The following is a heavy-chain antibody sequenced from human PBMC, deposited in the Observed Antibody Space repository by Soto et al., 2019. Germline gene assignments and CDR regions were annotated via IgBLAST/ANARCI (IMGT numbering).Heavy chain of an antibody. CDR2: IYYSGST. Sequence: QVQLQESGPGLVKPSETLSLTCSVSGGSISNYYWSWIRQPPGKGLEWIGYIYYSGSTNYNPSLKSRVTILVDSSKKQFSLRLSSVTAADTAVYYCARMHSGIAPWGQGTLVIVSS. J-gene: IGHJ5*02. D-gene: IGHD6-19*01. V-gene: IGHV4-59*01. CDR1: GGSISNYY. CDR3: ARMHSGIAP.